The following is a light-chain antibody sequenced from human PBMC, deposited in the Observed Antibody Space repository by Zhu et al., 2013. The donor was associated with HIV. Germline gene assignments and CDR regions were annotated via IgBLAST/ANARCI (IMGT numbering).Light chain of an antibody. CDR3: QHFGSSLVS. CDR1: QSVRNTY. J-gene: IGKJ2*03. CDR2: GAS. V-gene: IGKV3-20*01. Sequence: EIVLTQSPGTLSLSPGEGATLSCRASQSVRNTYLAWYQQKLGQAPRLLVFGASTRATGIPERFSGSGSGTESTLTITRLEPEDFAVYYCQHFGSSLVSFGQGTKVEIK.